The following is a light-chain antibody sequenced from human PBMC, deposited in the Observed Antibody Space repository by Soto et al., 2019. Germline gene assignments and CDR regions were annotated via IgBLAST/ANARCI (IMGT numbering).Light chain of an antibody. V-gene: IGKV1D-13*01. CDR3: QQFNNYPHGRT. J-gene: IGKJ1*01. CDR2: DAS. CDR1: QGISSG. Sequence: AIQLTQSPSSLSASIGDRVTITCRASQGISSGLAWYQQKPGKTPKLLIYDASSLESGVPSRFSGSGSGTDFTLTISGLQAEDFATYYCQQFNNYPHGRTFGRGTKVEIK.